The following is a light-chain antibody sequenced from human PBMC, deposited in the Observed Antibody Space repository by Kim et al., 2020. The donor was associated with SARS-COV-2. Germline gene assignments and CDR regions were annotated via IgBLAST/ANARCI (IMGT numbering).Light chain of an antibody. CDR2: GES. CDR3: QQYKNWPLT. J-gene: IGKJ2*01. Sequence: EIVMTQSPATLSVSPGERATLSCRASQFISSDLAWYQQKPGQAPRLLIYGESTRATGIPARFSGSGSGTEFTLTITSLQSEDFAVYYCQQYKNWPLTFGQGTKLEI. V-gene: IGKV3-15*01. CDR1: QFISSD.